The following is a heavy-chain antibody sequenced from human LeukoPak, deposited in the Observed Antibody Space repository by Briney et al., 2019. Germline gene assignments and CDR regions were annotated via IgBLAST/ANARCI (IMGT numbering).Heavy chain of an antibody. CDR1: GYTFTSYY. J-gene: IGHJ5*02. V-gene: IGHV1-46*01. Sequence: ASVKVSCKASGYTFTSYYMHWVRQAPGQGLEWMGIINPSGGSTSYAQKFQGRVTMTRDMSTSTVYMELSSLRSEDTAVYYCAVVYYGSGSYRWFDPWGQGTLVTVSS. D-gene: IGHD3-10*01. CDR2: INPSGGST. CDR3: AVVYYGSGSYRWFDP.